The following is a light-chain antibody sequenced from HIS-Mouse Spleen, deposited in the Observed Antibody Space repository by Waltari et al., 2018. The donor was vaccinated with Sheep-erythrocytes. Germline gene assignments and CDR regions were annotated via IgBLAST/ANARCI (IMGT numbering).Light chain of an antibody. Sequence: QSALTQPASVSGSPGQSITISCTGTSRDVGSYNLASWYQQHPGKAPKLMIYEGSKRPSRVSNRFSGSKSGNTASLTISGLQAEDEADYYCCSYAGSSTPWVFGGGTKLTVL. CDR3: CSYAGSSTPWV. V-gene: IGLV2-23*01. J-gene: IGLJ3*02. CDR2: EGS. CDR1: SRDVGSYNL.